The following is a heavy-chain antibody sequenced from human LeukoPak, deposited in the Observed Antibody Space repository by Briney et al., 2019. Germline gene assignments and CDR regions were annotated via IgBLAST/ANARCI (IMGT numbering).Heavy chain of an antibody. CDR3: ASQYSSSWYWFDP. J-gene: IGHJ5*02. D-gene: IGHD6-13*01. V-gene: IGHV3-21*01. CDR2: IGSSARYK. Sequence: GGSLRLSCAASGSTFSTYNMNWVRQAPGKGLEWVSSIGSSARYKYYADSVKGRFTISRDNAKNSLFLQMNSLRDEDTAVYYCASQYSSSWYWFDPWGQGTRVTVSS. CDR1: GSTFSTYN.